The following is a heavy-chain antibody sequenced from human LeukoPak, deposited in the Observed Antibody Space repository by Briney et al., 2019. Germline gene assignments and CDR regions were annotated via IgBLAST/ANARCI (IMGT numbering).Heavy chain of an antibody. J-gene: IGHJ6*03. CDR1: GYSFTNYW. CDR2: IYPADSYA. D-gene: IGHD6-19*01. V-gene: IGHV5-51*01. CDR3: ARSRSSGYYDYYYMDV. Sequence: GESLKISCKGSGYSFTNYWIGWVRQMPGKGLEWMGIIYPADSYARYSPSFQGQVTISADKSINTAYLQWSSLKASDTAMYYCARSRSSGYYDYYYMDVWGKGTTVTVSS.